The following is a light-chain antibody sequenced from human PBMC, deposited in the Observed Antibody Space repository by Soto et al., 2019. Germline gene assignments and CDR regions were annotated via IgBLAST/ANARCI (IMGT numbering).Light chain of an antibody. Sequence: DIQVTQSPSSLSASVGDRVTITCRTSQSISSYLNWYQLRPGKAPKRLIYAASSLQSGVPSRFSGSGSGTDFTLTISSLQPEDFATYYCQQSYSTPWTFGQGTKVEIK. V-gene: IGKV1-39*01. CDR3: QQSYSTPWT. CDR1: QSISSY. J-gene: IGKJ1*01. CDR2: AAS.